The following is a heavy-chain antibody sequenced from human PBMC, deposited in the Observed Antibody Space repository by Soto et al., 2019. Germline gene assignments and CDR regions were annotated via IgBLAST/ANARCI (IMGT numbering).Heavy chain of an antibody. CDR3: ASWTTVTTERFDAFDI. V-gene: IGHV4-61*01. CDR2: IYYSGST. D-gene: IGHD4-17*01. Sequence: SETLSLTCTVSGGSVSSGSYYWSWIRQPPGKGLEWIGYIYYSGSTNYNPSLKSRVTISVDTSKNQFSLKLSSVTAADTAVYYCASWTTVTTERFDAFDIQGQGTTVTVSS. J-gene: IGHJ3*02. CDR1: GGSVSSGSYY.